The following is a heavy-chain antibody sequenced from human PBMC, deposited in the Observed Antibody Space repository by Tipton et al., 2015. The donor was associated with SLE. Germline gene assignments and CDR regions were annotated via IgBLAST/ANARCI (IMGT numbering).Heavy chain of an antibody. D-gene: IGHD3-10*01. CDR1: GFSFSNYG. CDR3: ARFQNGAFDV. CDR2: IRYDETKE. Sequence: SLRLSCVASGFSFSNYGMHWVRPAPGKGLEWVAFIRYDETKEYYADSVNGRFIISRDTSNNTLYLQMNSLRVDDTALYYCARFQNGAFDVWGQGTLVTVSS. V-gene: IGHV3-33*01. J-gene: IGHJ5*02.